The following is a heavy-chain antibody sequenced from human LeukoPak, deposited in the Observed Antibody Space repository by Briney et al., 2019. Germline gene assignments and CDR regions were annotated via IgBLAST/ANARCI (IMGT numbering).Heavy chain of an antibody. D-gene: IGHD6-19*01. J-gene: IGHJ4*02. CDR3: AKEQMAGAFDY. CDR1: GFTFDDYA. V-gene: IGHV3-9*01. CDR2: ISWNSGSI. Sequence: PGRSLRLSCAASGFTFDDYAMHWVPQAPGKGLEWVSGISWNSGSIGYADSVKGRFTISRDNAKNSLYLQMNSLRAEDTALYYCAKEQMAGAFDYWGQGTLVTVSS.